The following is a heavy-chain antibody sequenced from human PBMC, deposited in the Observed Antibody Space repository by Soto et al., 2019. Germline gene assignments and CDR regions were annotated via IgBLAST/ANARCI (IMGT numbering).Heavy chain of an antibody. V-gene: IGHV3-30-3*01. D-gene: IGHD3-9*01. J-gene: IGHJ4*02. CDR3: LRDRWLRLGGDY. CDR2: ISYDGTNK. Sequence: QVQLVESGGGVVQPGRSLRLSCAASGFTFSDYAMHWVRQTPGKGLEWVALISYDGTNKYYADSVKGRFTISRDNSKNTLYLQMDSLRAEDTAVYYCLRDRWLRLGGDYWGRGTLVTVSS. CDR1: GFTFSDYA.